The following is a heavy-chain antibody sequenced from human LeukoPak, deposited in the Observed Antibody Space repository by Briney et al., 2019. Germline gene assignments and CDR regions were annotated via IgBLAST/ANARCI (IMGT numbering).Heavy chain of an antibody. J-gene: IGHJ4*02. V-gene: IGHV4-59*01. CDR3: ARAKLGSSGWFDY. Sequence: SETLSLTCTVSGGSISDYYWSWIRRPPGKGLEWIGYIYYGGSTNYNPSLKSRVTISVDTSKNLFSLKVGSVTAADTAVYYCARAKLGSSGWFDYWGQGTLVTVSS. CDR1: GGSISDYY. D-gene: IGHD6-19*01. CDR2: IYYGGST.